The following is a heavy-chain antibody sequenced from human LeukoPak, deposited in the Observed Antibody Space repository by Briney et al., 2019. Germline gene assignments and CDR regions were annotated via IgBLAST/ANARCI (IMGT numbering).Heavy chain of an antibody. D-gene: IGHD4/OR15-4a*01. J-gene: IGHJ4*02. Sequence: AGGSLRLSCAASGSTISSSYMSWVRQVPGKGLEWVSCIYGADTIYYADFVKDRFTISRDSNRNILYLQMNSLRADDTAVYYCARGARGAYFDYWGQGTLVTVSS. CDR2: IYGADTI. CDR1: GSTISSSY. V-gene: IGHV3-66*01. CDR3: ARGARGAYFDY.